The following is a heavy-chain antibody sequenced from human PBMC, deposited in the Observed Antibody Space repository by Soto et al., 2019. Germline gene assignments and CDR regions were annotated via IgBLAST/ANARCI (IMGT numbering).Heavy chain of an antibody. CDR1: GGTFSSYA. V-gene: IGHV1-69*01. CDR2: IIPIFGTA. CDR3: ARDGEMTYCRGGSGYSRIAFFDY. Sequence: QVQLVQSGAEVKKPGSSVKVSCKASGGTFSSYAISWVRQAPGQGLEWMGGIIPIFGTANYAQKFQGRVTIKADESTITEYMELRRLRSEDTAVSYCARDGEMTYCRGGSGYSRIAFFDYWGQGTLVTVSS. J-gene: IGHJ4*02. D-gene: IGHD2-15*01.